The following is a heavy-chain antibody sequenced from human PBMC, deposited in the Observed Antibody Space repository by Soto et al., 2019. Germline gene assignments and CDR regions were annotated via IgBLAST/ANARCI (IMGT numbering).Heavy chain of an antibody. J-gene: IGHJ6*02. Sequence: QVQLQESGPGLVKPSETLSLICTVSGASISGHFWSWVRQPPGKGLEWIGYIYDSVTTNYSPPLKSRVSLSVDMSKHQLSLKLSSVTAADTAVYYCAINADVWGQGTTVTVSS. V-gene: IGHV4-4*09. CDR1: GASISGHF. CDR2: IYDSVTT. CDR3: AINADV.